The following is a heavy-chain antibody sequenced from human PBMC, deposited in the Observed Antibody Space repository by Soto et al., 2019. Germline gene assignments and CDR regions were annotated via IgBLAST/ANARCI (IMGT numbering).Heavy chain of an antibody. D-gene: IGHD5-18*01. CDR3: ARDSGGYSYGPDY. Sequence: SVKVSCKASGGTFSSYSISWVRQAPGQGLEWMGGIIPIFGTANYAQKFQGRVTITADESTSTAYMELSSLRSEDTAVYYCARDSGGYSYGPDYWGQGTLVTVSS. CDR2: IIPIFGTA. J-gene: IGHJ4*02. CDR1: GGTFSSYS. V-gene: IGHV1-69*13.